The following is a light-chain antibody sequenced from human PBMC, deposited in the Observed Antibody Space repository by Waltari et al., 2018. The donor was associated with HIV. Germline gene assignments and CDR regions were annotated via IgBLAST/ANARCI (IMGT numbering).Light chain of an antibody. J-gene: IGLJ2*01. CDR1: SLRSYY. Sequence: SSELTQDPAVSVALGQTVRITCQGDSLRSYYASWYQQKPGQAPVLVIYGKNNRPSGSPDRFSGSRSGNTASLTITGAQAEDEADYYCNSRDSSGNLVVFGGGTKLTVL. CDR3: NSRDSSGNLVV. V-gene: IGLV3-19*01. CDR2: GKN.